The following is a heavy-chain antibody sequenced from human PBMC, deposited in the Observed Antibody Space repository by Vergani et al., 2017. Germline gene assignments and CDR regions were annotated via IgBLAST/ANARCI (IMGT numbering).Heavy chain of an antibody. D-gene: IGHD6-13*01. V-gene: IGHV3-33*01. Sequence: QVQLVESGGGVVQPGRSLRLSCAASGFTFSSYGMHWVRQAPGKGLEWVAVIWYDGSNKYYADSVKGRFTISRDNSKNTLYLQMNSLRAEDTAVYYCARDPCGSSSRDGMDVWGQGTTVTVSS. J-gene: IGHJ6*02. CDR3: ARDPCGSSSRDGMDV. CDR1: GFTFSSYG. CDR2: IWYDGSNK.